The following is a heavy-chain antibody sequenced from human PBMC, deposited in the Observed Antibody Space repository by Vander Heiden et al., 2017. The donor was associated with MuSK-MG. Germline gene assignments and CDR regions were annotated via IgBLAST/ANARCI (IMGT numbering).Heavy chain of an antibody. CDR1: GYSISSGYY. V-gene: IGHV4-38-2*01. CDR3: AITLDCWSGYDIFDY. CDR2: IYHSGST. Sequence: QVQLQESGPGLVKPSETLSLTCAVSGYSISSGYYWGWIRQPPGKGLEWIGSIYHSGSTYYNPSLKSRVTISVDTSKNQFSMKLSSVTAADTAVYYCAITLDCWSGYDIFDYWGQGTMVTVYS. J-gene: IGHJ4*02. D-gene: IGHD3-3*01.